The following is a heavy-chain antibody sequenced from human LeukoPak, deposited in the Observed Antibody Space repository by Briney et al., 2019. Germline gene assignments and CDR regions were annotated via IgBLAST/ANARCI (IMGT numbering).Heavy chain of an antibody. Sequence: SVKVSCKASGGTFSSYAISWVRQAPGQGLEWMGGIIPIFGTANYAQKFQGRVTMTRDTSISTAYMELSRLRSDDTAVYYCARDGLTYYDFWSGYWDRYYFDYWGQGTLVTVSS. V-gene: IGHV1-69*05. J-gene: IGHJ4*02. CDR1: GGTFSSYA. CDR2: IIPIFGTA. CDR3: ARDGLTYYDFWSGYWDRYYFDY. D-gene: IGHD3-3*01.